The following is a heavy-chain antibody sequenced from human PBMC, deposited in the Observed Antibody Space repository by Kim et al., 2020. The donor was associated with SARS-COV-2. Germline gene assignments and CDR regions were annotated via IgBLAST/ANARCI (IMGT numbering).Heavy chain of an antibody. CDR3: ARVPGDWSGSYLG. V-gene: IGHV3-21*01. J-gene: IGHJ4*02. Sequence: GGSLRLSCAASGFTFSSYSMNWVRQAPGKGLEWVSSISSSSSYIYYADSVKGRFTISRDNAKNSLYLQMNSLRAEDTAVYYCARVPGDWSGSYLGWGQGTLVTVSS. D-gene: IGHD3-10*01. CDR2: ISSSSSYI. CDR1: GFTFSSYS.